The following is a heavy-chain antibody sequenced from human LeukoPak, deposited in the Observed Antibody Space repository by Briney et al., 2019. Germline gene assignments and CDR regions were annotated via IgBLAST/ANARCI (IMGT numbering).Heavy chain of an antibody. CDR2: ISTYNGNT. CDR3: ARYSVSYSSSWHYYFDY. J-gene: IGHJ4*02. D-gene: IGHD6-13*01. V-gene: IGHV1-18*01. Sequence: ASVKVSCKASGYRLTSYGISWVRQAPGQGLEWMGWISTYNGNTNYAQKFHDRVTMTTDTSTSTDYMELRSLRSDDTAVYYCARYSVSYSSSWHYYFDYWGQGTLVTVSS. CDR1: GYRLTSYG.